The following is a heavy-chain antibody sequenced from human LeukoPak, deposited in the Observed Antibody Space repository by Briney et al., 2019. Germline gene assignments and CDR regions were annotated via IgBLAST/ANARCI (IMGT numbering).Heavy chain of an antibody. CDR2: INPNSGGT. CDR3: AREDSGSLTVLTSRAFDI. D-gene: IGHD1-26*01. J-gene: IGHJ3*02. CDR1: GYTFTGYY. Sequence: ASVKASCKASGYTFTGYYMHWVRQAPGQGLEWMGWINPNSGGTNYAQKFQGRVTMTRDTSISTAYMELSRLRSDDTAVYYCAREDSGSLTVLTSRAFDIWGQGTMVTVSS. V-gene: IGHV1-2*02.